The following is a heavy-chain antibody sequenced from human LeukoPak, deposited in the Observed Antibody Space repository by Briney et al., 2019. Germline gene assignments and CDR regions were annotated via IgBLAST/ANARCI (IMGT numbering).Heavy chain of an antibody. CDR1: GYTFTGYY. V-gene: IGHV1-2*02. J-gene: IGHJ6*03. D-gene: IGHD3-22*01. Sequence: ASVKVSCKASGYTFTGYYMHWVRQAPGQRLERMGWINPNSGGTNYAQKFQGRVTMTRDTSISTAYMELSRLRSDDTAVYYCARAEDYYDSSGYYTGYYYMDVWGKGTTVTISS. CDR3: ARAEDYYDSSGYYTGYYYMDV. CDR2: INPNSGGT.